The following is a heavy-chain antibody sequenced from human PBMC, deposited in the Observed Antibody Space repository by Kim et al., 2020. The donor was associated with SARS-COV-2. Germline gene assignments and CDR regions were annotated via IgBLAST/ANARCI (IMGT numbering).Heavy chain of an antibody. V-gene: IGHV4-39*07. Sequence: SETLSLTCTVSGGSISSSSYYWGWIRQPPGKGLEWIGSIYYSGSTYYNPSLKSRVTISVDTSKNQFSLKLSSVTAADTAVYYCATDTSRYSSSWYVPYWGQGTPVTVSS. J-gene: IGHJ4*02. D-gene: IGHD6-13*01. CDR2: IYYSGST. CDR1: GGSISSSSYY. CDR3: ATDTSRYSSSWYVPY.